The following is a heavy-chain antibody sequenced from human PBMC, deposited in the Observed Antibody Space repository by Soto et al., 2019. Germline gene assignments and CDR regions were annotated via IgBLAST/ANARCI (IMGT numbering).Heavy chain of an antibody. D-gene: IGHD6-6*01. CDR3: ARERPDGARLDP. Sequence: SETLSLTCTVSGGSISSGDYYWSWIRQPPGMGLEWIGYIYYSGSTYYNPSLKSRVTISVDTSKNQFSLKLSSVTAADTAVYYCARERPDGARLDPWGQGTLVTVSS. CDR1: GGSISSGDYY. J-gene: IGHJ5*02. V-gene: IGHV4-30-4*01. CDR2: IYYSGST.